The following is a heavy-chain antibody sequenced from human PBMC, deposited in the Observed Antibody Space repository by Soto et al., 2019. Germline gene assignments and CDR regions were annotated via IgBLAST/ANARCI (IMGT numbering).Heavy chain of an antibody. CDR1: GFTFSSYA. J-gene: IGHJ5*02. CDR3: AKDHSGYDYGWFDP. V-gene: IGHV3-23*01. Sequence: LRLSCAASGFTFSSYAMSWVRQAPGKGLEWVSAISGSGGSTYYADSVKGRFTISRDNSKNTLYLQMNSLRAEDTAVYYCAKDHSGYDYGWFDPWGQGTLVTVSS. CDR2: ISGSGGST. D-gene: IGHD5-12*01.